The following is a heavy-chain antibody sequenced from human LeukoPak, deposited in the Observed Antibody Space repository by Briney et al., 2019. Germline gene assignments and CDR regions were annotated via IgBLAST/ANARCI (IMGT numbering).Heavy chain of an antibody. V-gene: IGHV3-30-3*01. J-gene: IGHJ5*02. CDR1: GFTFKSRA. CDR2: ISWDGNIE. Sequence: GRSLRLSCSASGFTFKSRAMHWIRQAPGKGLEWVAFISWDGNIEHYADSVKGRFTISRDNPKNTLYLHLDNLRADDTAMYYCARNPERKYWFDPWGQGSLVTVSS. CDR3: ARNPERKYWFDP.